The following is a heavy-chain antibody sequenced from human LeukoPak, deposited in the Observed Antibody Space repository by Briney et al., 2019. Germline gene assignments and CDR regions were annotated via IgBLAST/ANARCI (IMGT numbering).Heavy chain of an antibody. CDR3: ARDEPSPDSIDLDY. J-gene: IGHJ4*02. D-gene: IGHD3-22*01. Sequence: LPGGSLRLSCAASGFTFSSYSMNWVRQAPGKGLEWVSYISSSSSTIYYADSVKGRFTISRDNAKNSLYLQMNSLRAEDTAVYYCARDEPSPDSIDLDYWGQGTLVTVSS. CDR1: GFTFSSYS. V-gene: IGHV3-48*01. CDR2: ISSSSSTI.